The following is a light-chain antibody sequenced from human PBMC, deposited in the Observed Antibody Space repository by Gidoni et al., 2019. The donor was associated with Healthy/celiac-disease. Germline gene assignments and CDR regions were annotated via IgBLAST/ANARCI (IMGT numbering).Light chain of an antibody. CDR2: EVR. Sequence: QSARTQPASVPGPPGQSITISCTGTSSDVGGYNYVSWNQQHPGKAPKLMIYEVRNRPSGVSTRFSGSKSGNTASLTISGLQAEDEADYYCSSYTSSSTPYVVFGGGTKLTVL. J-gene: IGLJ2*01. CDR1: SSDVGGYNY. CDR3: SSYTSSSTPYVV. V-gene: IGLV2-14*01.